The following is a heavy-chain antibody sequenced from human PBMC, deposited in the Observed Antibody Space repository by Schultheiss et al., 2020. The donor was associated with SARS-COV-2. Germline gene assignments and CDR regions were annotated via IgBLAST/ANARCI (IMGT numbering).Heavy chain of an antibody. Sequence: ASVKVSCKASGYTFTSYGISWVRQAPGQGLEWMGWINAGNGNTKYSQKFQGRVTITRDTSISTAYMELSRLRSDDTAVYYCARWKLLGYCSSTSCYEYFQHWGQGTLVTVSS. D-gene: IGHD2-2*01. J-gene: IGHJ1*01. CDR3: ARWKLLGYCSSTSCYEYFQH. V-gene: IGHV1-18*01. CDR1: GYTFTSYG. CDR2: INAGNGNT.